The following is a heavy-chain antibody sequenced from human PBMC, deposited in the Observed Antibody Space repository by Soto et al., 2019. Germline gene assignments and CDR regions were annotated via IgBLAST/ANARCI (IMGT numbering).Heavy chain of an antibody. CDR2: INHSGST. CDR3: ARGNTYYYGSGSPNWFDP. CDR1: GGSFSGYY. V-gene: IGHV4-34*01. J-gene: IGHJ5*02. D-gene: IGHD3-10*01. Sequence: SETLSLTCAVYGGSFSGYYWSWIRQPPGKGLEWIGEINHSGSTNYNPSLKSRVTISVDTSKNQFSLKLSSVTAADTAVYYCARGNTYYYGSGSPNWFDPWGQGTLVTVSS.